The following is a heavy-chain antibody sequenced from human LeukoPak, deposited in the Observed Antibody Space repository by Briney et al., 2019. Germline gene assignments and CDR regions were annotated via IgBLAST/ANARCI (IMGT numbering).Heavy chain of an antibody. D-gene: IGHD7-27*01. V-gene: IGHV3-23*01. Sequence: AGGSLRLSCAASGFTFRNHAMNWVRQAPGKGVEWLSGISPRGGGTYYADSVKGRCTISRDDDKNKLSLQMNSLRVEDTAIYYCAQDLAWGAFDFWGQGTLVTVSS. CDR3: AQDLAWGAFDF. CDR1: GFTFRNHA. J-gene: IGHJ4*02. CDR2: ISPRGGGT.